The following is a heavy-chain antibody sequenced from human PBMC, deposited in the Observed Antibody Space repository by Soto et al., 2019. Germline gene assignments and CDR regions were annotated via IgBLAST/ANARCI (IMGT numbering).Heavy chain of an antibody. D-gene: IGHD3-9*01. CDR2: IDPSDSYT. CDR1: GYSFTSYW. J-gene: IGHJ4*02. V-gene: IGHV5-10-1*01. CDR3: ARILYYDILTGYYKGAPVDY. Sequence: GESLKISCKGSGYSFTSYWISWVRQMPGKGPEWMGRIDPSDSYTNYSPSFQGHVTISADKSISTAYLQWSSLKASDTAMYYCARILYYDILTGYYKGAPVDYWGQGTLVTVSS.